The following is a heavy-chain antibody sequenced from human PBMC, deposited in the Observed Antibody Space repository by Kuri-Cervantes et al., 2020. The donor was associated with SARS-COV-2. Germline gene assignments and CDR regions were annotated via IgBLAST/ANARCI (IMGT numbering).Heavy chain of an antibody. CDR2: IEYSGST. Sequence: AGSLRLTCTVSGGSISSSSYYWGWTRQPPGKGLEWIGSIEYSGSTYYNPYLKSRVTISVDKSKIQFSLKQSSVTAADTAVYYCARRSTSFTFVRVVNISHFDYWGQGTLVTVSS. D-gene: IGHD3-3*01. CDR3: ARRSTSFTFVRVVNISHFDY. V-gene: IGHV4-39*01. CDR1: GGSISSSSYY. J-gene: IGHJ4*02.